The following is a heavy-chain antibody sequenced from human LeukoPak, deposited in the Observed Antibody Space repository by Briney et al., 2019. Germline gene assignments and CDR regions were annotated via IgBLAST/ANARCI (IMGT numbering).Heavy chain of an antibody. CDR3: ARDGERVLYGDYDRRYFDL. CDR1: GGSISSGDYY. D-gene: IGHD4-17*01. J-gene: IGHJ2*01. V-gene: IGHV4-31*03. CDR2: IYYSGST. Sequence: PSETLSLTCTVSGGSISSGDYYWSWIRQHPGKGLEWIGYIYYSGSTYYNPSLKSRVTISVDTSKNQFSLKLSSVTAADTAVYYCARDGERVLYGDYDRRYFDLWGRGTLVTVSS.